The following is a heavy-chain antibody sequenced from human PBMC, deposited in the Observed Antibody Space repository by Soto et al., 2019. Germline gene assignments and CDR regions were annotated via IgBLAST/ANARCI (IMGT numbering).Heavy chain of an antibody. V-gene: IGHV6-1*01. CDR1: GDSVSSNSAA. CDR2: TYYRSKWKT. CDR3: ARGDVIDI. J-gene: IGHJ3*02. Sequence: PSQTLSLTCVISGDSVSSNSAAWNWVRQSPSRGLEWLGRTYYRSKWKTDYAVSVRGRITINPDTSKNQFSLQLNSVTPGDTAVYYCARGDVIDIWGRGTMVTRLL.